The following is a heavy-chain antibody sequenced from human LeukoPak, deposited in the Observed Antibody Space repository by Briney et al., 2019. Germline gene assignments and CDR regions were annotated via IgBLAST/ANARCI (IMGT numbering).Heavy chain of an antibody. V-gene: IGHV4-39*01. CDR3: ARNVKHYYGSGSYRPRNWFDP. D-gene: IGHD3-10*01. CDR1: GGSISSGTYY. CDR2: IYYSGST. Sequence: PSETLSLTCTVSGGSISSGTYYWGWIRQPPGKGLEWIGSIYYSGSTYYNPSLKSRVTISVDTSKNQFSLKLSSVTAADTAVYYCARNVKHYYGSGSYRPRNWFDPWGQGTLVTVSS. J-gene: IGHJ5*02.